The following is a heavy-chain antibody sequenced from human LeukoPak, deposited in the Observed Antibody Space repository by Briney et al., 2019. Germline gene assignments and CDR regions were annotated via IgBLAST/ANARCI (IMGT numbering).Heavy chain of an antibody. CDR2: ISSSSSTI. Sequence: GGSLRLSCAASGFTFSSYSMNWVRQAPGKGLEWVSYISSSSSTIYYADSVKGRFTISRDNAKNSLYLQMNSLRAEDTAVYYCARAWGIDYYDRVLHDYWGQGTLVTVSS. CDR1: GFTFSSYS. J-gene: IGHJ4*02. D-gene: IGHD3-22*01. CDR3: ARAWGIDYYDRVLHDY. V-gene: IGHV3-48*01.